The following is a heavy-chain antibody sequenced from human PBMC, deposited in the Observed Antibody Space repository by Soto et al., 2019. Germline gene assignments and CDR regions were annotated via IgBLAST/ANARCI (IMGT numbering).Heavy chain of an antibody. Sequence: SQTLSLTCAISGDSVSSNSAAWNWIRQSPSRGLEWLGRTYYRSKWYNDYAVSVKSRITINPDTSKNQFSLQLNSVTPEDTAVYYCAREGDPTTIYYYYGMDVWGQGTTVTVSS. CDR2: TYYRSKWYN. CDR3: AREGDPTTIYYYYGMDV. D-gene: IGHD3-9*01. V-gene: IGHV6-1*01. J-gene: IGHJ6*02. CDR1: GDSVSSNSAA.